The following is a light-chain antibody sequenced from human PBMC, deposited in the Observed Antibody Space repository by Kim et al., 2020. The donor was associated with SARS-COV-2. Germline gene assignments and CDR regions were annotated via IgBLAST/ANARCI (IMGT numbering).Light chain of an antibody. J-gene: IGLJ2*01. CDR2: GRN. V-gene: IGLV3-19*01. Sequence: SSELTHDPAVSVALGQTVRITCQGDSLRSYYASWYQQKPGQAPVLVIYGRNNRPSGIPDRFSGSTSGNTASLTITGAQAEDEADYYCKSRDSSGNVVFGGGTKLTVL. CDR3: KSRDSSGNVV. CDR1: SLRSYY.